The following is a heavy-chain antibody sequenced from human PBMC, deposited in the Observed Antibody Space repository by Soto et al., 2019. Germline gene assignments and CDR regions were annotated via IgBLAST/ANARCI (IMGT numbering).Heavy chain of an antibody. D-gene: IGHD5-12*01. V-gene: IGHV5-51*01. J-gene: IGHJ4*02. CDR2: IYPGDSDT. CDR3: ARGPSTLHLARYSGYDPFDY. Sequence: GESLKISCKGSGYSFTSYWIGWVRQMPGKGLEWMGIIYPGDSDTRYSPSFQGQVTISADKSISTAYLQMNSLRAEDTAVYYCARGPSTLHLARYSGYDPFDYWGQGTLVTVSS. CDR1: GYSFTSYW.